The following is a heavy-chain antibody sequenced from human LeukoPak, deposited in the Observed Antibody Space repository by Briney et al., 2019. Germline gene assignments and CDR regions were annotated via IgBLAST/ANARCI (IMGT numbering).Heavy chain of an antibody. J-gene: IGHJ3*02. D-gene: IGHD1-26*01. Sequence: PSETLSLTCTVSGGSVSSGSYYWSWIRQPPGKGLEWIGCIYYSGSTNYNPSLKSRVTISVDTSKNQFSLKLSSVTAADTAVYYCARDLVGAKTAFDIWGQGTMVTVSS. CDR3: ARDLVGAKTAFDI. CDR1: GGSVSSGSYY. V-gene: IGHV4-61*01. CDR2: IYYSGST.